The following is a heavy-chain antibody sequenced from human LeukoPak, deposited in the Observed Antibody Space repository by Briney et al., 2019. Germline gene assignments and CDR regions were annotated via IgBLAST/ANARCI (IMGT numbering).Heavy chain of an antibody. J-gene: IGHJ6*02. CDR3: ARGRIAQIVVVHSFHYGMDV. Sequence: SETLSLTCDVCGGSFTAYFWTWIRQSPGKGLEWIGEINDYTGNTNYNPSLNSRVSISLEKSKNQFSLELRSVTAADTAVYYWARGRIAQIVVVHSFHYGMDVWGQGTTVTVSS. D-gene: IGHD3-22*01. CDR1: GGSFTAYF. V-gene: IGHV4-34*01. CDR2: INDYTGNT.